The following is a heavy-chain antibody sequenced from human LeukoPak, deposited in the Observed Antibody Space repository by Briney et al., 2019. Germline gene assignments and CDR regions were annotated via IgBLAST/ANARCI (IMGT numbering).Heavy chain of an antibody. CDR1: GFTFSSYS. V-gene: IGHV3-21*01. Sequence: GGSLRLSCAASGFTFSSYSMNWVRQAPGKGLEWVSSISSGTSYIYYADSVKGRFTISRDNAKNSLYLQMNSLRAEDTAVYYCARAGNYYGRHTNWFDPWGQGALVTVSS. J-gene: IGHJ5*02. CDR3: ARAGNYYGRHTNWFDP. D-gene: IGHD3-10*01. CDR2: ISSGTSYI.